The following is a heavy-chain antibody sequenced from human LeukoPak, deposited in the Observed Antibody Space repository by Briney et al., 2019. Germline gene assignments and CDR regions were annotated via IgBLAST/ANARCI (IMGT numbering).Heavy chain of an antibody. CDR2: IKLDGSGE. Sequence: PGGSLRLSCAPSGFTFSSYWMSWVRQAPGKGLEWVGYIKLDGSGESYMDSVRGRFTISRDNTKNSLFLQMNSLRAEDTAMYYCAKGITGNVRFEHWGQGTLVSVSS. CDR3: AKGITGNVRFEH. J-gene: IGHJ4*02. CDR1: GFTFSSYW. V-gene: IGHV3-7*01. D-gene: IGHD1-20*01.